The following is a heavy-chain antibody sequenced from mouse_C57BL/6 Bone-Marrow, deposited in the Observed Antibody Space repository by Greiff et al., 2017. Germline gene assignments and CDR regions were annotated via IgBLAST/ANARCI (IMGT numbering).Heavy chain of an antibody. D-gene: IGHD1-1*01. CDR2: ISYDGSN. V-gene: IGHV3-6*01. J-gene: IGHJ4*01. Sequence: EVQLQESGPGLVKPSQSLSLTCSVTGYSITSGYYWNWIRQFPGNKLEWMGYISYDGSNNYNPSLKNRISITRDTSKNQFFLKLNSVTTEDTATYYWASAFTTVVANAMDYWGQGTSVTVSS. CDR3: ASAFTTVVANAMDY. CDR1: GYSITSGYY.